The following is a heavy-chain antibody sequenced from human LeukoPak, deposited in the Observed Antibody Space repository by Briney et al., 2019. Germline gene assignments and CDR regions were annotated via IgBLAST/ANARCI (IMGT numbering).Heavy chain of an antibody. CDR3: ARHPFATPFDY. Sequence: SETLSLTCTVSGGSISSYYWSWIRQPAGKGLEWIGYIYYSGDSNYNPSLKSRVTMSLDTSKNQLSLRLSSVTAADTAVYYCARHPFATPFDYWGRGTLVTVSS. CDR2: IYYSGDS. CDR1: GGSISSYY. D-gene: IGHD2-15*01. J-gene: IGHJ4*02. V-gene: IGHV4-59*08.